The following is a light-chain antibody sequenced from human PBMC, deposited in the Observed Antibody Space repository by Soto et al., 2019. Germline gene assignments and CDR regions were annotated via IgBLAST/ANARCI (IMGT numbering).Light chain of an antibody. CDR2: EGS. J-gene: IGLJ2*01. Sequence: QYVLTQPASVSGSPGQSITISCTGTSSDVGSYNLVSWYQQHPGKAPKLMIYEGSKRPSGVSNRFSGSKSGNTASLTISGLQAEDEADYYCCSYAGSDTYVIFGGGTKVTVL. CDR1: SSDVGSYNL. V-gene: IGLV2-23*01. CDR3: CSYAGSDTYVI.